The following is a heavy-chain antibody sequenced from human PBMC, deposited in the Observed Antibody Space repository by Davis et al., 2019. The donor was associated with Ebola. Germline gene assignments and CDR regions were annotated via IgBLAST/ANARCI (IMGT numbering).Heavy chain of an antibody. V-gene: IGHV3-64*01. CDR3: ARDRGVYYDFWSGPGAYGMDV. J-gene: IGHJ6*02. D-gene: IGHD3-3*01. Sequence: GGSLRLSCAASGFTFSSYAMHWVRHAPGKGLEYVSAISSNGGSTYYANSVKGRFTISRDNSKNTLYLQMGSLRAEDMAVYYCARDRGVYYDFWSGPGAYGMDVWGQGTTVTVSS. CDR2: ISSNGGST. CDR1: GFTFSSYA.